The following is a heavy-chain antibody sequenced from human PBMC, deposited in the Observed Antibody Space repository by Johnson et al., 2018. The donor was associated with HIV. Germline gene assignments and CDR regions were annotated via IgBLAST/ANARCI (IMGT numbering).Heavy chain of an antibody. CDR3: TTGELWNGYYLHDAFDI. J-gene: IGHJ3*02. Sequence: MQLVESGGGVVQPGGSLRLSCAASGFTFSSYGMHWVRQAPGKGLEWVAVMSYDGSNKYYADSVKGRFTISRDSSKNTLYLQMNSLKTEDTAVYYCTTGELWNGYYLHDAFDIWGQGTMVTVSS. D-gene: IGHD3-3*01. CDR2: MSYDGSNK. V-gene: IGHV3-33*05. CDR1: GFTFSSYG.